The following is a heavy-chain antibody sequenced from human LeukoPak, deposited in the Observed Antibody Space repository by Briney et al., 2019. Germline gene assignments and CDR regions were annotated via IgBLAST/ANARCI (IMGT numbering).Heavy chain of an antibody. CDR3: ARGRAKPVYYYYMDV. CDR1: GGSFSGYY. J-gene: IGHJ6*03. CDR2: INHSGST. Sequence: PSETLSLTCAVYGGSFSGYYWSWIRQPPGKGLEWIGEINHSGSTNYNPSLKSRVTISVDTSKNQFSLKLSSVTAADTAVYYCARGRAKPVYYYYMDVWGKGTTVTVSS. V-gene: IGHV4-34*01.